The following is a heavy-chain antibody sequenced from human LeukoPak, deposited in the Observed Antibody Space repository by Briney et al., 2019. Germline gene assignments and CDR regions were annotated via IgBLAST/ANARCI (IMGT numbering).Heavy chain of an antibody. CDR1: GVSFISHG. CDR3: AREYDSRARFDP. V-gene: IGHV3-48*01. CDR2: ISSTGSPL. J-gene: IGHJ5*02. Sequence: GGSLRLSCVGSGVSFISHGMNWVRQAPGKGLGWISYISSTGSPLFYADSVKGRFTISRDNAKTSLYLQMNSLRVEDTAIYYCAREYDSRARFDPWGQGTLVTVSS. D-gene: IGHD6-13*01.